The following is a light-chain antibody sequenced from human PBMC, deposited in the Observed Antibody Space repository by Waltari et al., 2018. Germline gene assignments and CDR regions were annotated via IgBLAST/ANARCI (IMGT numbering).Light chain of an antibody. CDR2: GAS. V-gene: IGKV3-20*01. CDR3: QQYGGSPTWT. Sequence: EIVLTQSPGTLSLSPGDRATLSCRASQSITNNFLAWYQLKPGQAPRLLIYGASSRATGIPDRFSGSGSGADFTLTISRLEPEDFALYYCQQYGGSPTWTFGQGTKVEIK. J-gene: IGKJ1*01. CDR1: QSITNNF.